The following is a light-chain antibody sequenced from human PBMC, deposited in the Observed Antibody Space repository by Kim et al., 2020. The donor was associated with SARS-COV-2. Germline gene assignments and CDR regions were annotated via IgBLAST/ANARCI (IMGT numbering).Light chain of an antibody. CDR1: SSDVGGYNY. CDR2: EVS. V-gene: IGLV2-8*01. Sequence: QSALTQPPSASGSPGQSVTISCTGTSSDVGGYNYVSWYQQHPGNAPKLMVFEVSKRPSGVPDRFSVSKSGNTASLTVSGLQADDEANYYCASYADNKNLVFGGGTQLTVL. CDR3: ASYADNKNLV. J-gene: IGLJ3*02.